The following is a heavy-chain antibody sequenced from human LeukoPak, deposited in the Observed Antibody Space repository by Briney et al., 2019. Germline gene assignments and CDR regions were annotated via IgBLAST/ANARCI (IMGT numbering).Heavy chain of an antibody. Sequence: GGSLRLSCAASGFTFSSYAMSWVRQAPGKGLEWVSAISGSGGSTYYADSVKGRFTISRDNSKNTLYLQMNSLRAEDTAVYYCAKDRTYGSGTRHYFDYWGQGTLVTVSS. CDR3: AKDRTYGSGTRHYFDY. CDR2: ISGSGGST. J-gene: IGHJ4*02. V-gene: IGHV3-23*01. CDR1: GFTFSSYA. D-gene: IGHD3-10*01.